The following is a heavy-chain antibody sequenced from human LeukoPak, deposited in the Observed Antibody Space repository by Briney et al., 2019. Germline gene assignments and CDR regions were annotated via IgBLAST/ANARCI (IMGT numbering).Heavy chain of an antibody. D-gene: IGHD1-26*01. J-gene: IGHJ4*02. V-gene: IGHV3-21*01. CDR2: ISSSSSYI. CDR3: ASGRTGGSYRSFDY. Sequence: GGSLRLSCAASGFTFSSYSMNWVRQAPGKGLEWVSSISSSSSYIYYADSVKGRFTISRDNAKNSLYLQMNSLRVEDTAVYYCASGRTGGSYRSFDYWGQGTLVTVSS. CDR1: GFTFSSYS.